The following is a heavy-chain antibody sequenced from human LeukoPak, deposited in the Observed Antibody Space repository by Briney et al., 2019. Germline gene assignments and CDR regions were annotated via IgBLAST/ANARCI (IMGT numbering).Heavy chain of an antibody. Sequence: GSLRLSCAASGFPFISYWMSWARQAPGKGLEWVANIKQDGSEKYNVDSVKGRFTIARDNAKNSLYLQMNSLRAEDTAVYYCARDEAAGTYWGQGTLVTVSS. CDR3: ARDEAAGTY. V-gene: IGHV3-7*01. J-gene: IGHJ4*02. CDR1: GFPFISYW. D-gene: IGHD6-13*01. CDR2: IKQDGSEK.